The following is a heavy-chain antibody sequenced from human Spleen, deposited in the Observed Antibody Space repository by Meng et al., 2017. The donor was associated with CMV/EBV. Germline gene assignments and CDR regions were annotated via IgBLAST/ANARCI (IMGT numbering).Heavy chain of an antibody. V-gene: IGHV3-74*01. Sequence: LSCAASGFTFSNYWMHWVRQAPGKGLVWVSHINSDGTKTDYADSVKGRFTISRDNAKNTLFLLMNSLRAEDTAFYYCARFTPPQAPLWGQGTLVTVSS. CDR1: GFTFSNYW. CDR2: INSDGTKT. CDR3: ARFTPPQAPL. J-gene: IGHJ4*02.